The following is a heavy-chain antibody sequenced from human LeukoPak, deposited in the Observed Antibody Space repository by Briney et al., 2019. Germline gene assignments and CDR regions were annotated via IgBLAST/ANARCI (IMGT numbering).Heavy chain of an antibody. D-gene: IGHD5-24*01. J-gene: IGHJ6*03. Sequence: PGGSLRLSCVALEFSFETYWMSWVRQAPGKGPEWVANINEDGSEKHYVGSVRGRFTITRDNADNSLQLEMNSLRPEDMAVYYCARGETMDVWGKGTTVTVSS. CDR1: EFSFETYW. CDR2: INEDGSEK. CDR3: ARGETMDV. V-gene: IGHV3-7*01.